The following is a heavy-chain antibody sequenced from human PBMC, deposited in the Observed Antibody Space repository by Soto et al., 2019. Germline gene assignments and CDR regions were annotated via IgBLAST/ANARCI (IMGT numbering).Heavy chain of an antibody. V-gene: IGHV5-51*01. J-gene: IGHJ4*02. Sequence: PGESLKISCKGSGYTFTSYWIAWVRQLPGKGMEWLGSVYPGDSDRRDNRTFQGHVTMSVDKSSNTVYLQWSSLNAADTAMYYCARGGNQLEYWGQGVLVTVSS. CDR2: VYPGDSDR. CDR3: ARGGNQLEY. CDR1: GYTFTSYW. D-gene: IGHD6-25*01.